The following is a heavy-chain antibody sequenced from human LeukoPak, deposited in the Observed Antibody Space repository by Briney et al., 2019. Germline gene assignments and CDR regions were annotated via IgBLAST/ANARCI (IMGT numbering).Heavy chain of an antibody. Sequence: QSGGSLRLSCAASRFTFSNFAMSWVRQAPGKGLEWVSAISGSGGSTYYADSVKGRFTISRDNAKNSLYLQMSSLRVEDTAVYYCARVMYSPERTPEDFWGQGTLVTVSS. D-gene: IGHD1-26*01. CDR1: RFTFSNFA. V-gene: IGHV3-23*01. CDR3: ARVMYSPERTPEDF. J-gene: IGHJ4*02. CDR2: ISGSGGST.